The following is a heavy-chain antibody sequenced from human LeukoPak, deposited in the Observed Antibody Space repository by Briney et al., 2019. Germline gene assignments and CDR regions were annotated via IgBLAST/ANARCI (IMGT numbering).Heavy chain of an antibody. D-gene: IGHD1-26*01. CDR2: INWNGGST. CDR3: ARRRDSGSLQHFDY. Sequence: PGGSLRLSCAASGFTFDDYGMSWVRQAPGKGLEWVSGINWNGGSTGYADSERGRFTISRDNAKNSLYLQMNSLRAEDTAVYYCARRRDSGSLQHFDYWGQGTLVTVSS. J-gene: IGHJ4*02. CDR1: GFTFDDYG. V-gene: IGHV3-20*04.